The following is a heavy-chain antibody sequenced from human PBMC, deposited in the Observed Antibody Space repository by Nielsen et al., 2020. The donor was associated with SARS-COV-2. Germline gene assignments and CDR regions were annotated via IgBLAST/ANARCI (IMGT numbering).Heavy chain of an antibody. J-gene: IGHJ3*02. V-gene: IGHV4-34*01. CDR1: GGSFSGYH. D-gene: IGHD5-12*01. CDR2: INHSGST. Sequence: SETLSLTCSVYGGSFSGYHWSWIRQSPGKGLEWIGEINHSGSTNYNPSLKSRVTISIDTSKKQFSLNLSSVTAADTAVYYCARSGYSINYYSFHAFDIWGQGTMVTVSS. CDR3: ARSGYSINYYSFHAFDI.